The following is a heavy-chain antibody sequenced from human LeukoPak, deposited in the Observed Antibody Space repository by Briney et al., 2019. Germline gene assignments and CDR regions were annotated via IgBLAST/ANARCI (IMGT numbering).Heavy chain of an antibody. J-gene: IGHJ5*02. CDR2: ISACNGNT. CDR1: GYTFTSYG. CDR3: ARDLGEQQLVPWFDP. D-gene: IGHD6-13*01. V-gene: IGHV1-18*01. Sequence: ASVKVSCKASGYTFTSYGISWVRQAPGQGLEWMGWISACNGNTNYAQKLQGRVTMTTDTSTSTAYMELRSLRSDDTAVYYCARDLGEQQLVPWFDPWGQGTLVTVSS.